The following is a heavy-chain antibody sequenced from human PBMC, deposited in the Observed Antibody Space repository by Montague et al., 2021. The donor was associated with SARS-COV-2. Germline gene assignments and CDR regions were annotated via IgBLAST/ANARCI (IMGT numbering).Heavy chain of an antibody. Sequence: SLRLSCAASGFTLSSYAMNWDRQAPGKGLEWVSSISGSDDTTYYADSVKGRFTISRDSSKNTLYLQMNSLRVEETAVSYCAKGFTSWPRGLFDYWGQGSLVTVSS. CDR2: ISGSDDTT. CDR1: GFTLSSYA. J-gene: IGHJ4*02. D-gene: IGHD2-2*01. V-gene: IGHV3-23*01. CDR3: AKGFTSWPRGLFDY.